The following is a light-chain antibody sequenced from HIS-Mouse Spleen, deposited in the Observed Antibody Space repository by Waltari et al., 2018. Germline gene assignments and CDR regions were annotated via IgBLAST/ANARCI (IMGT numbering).Light chain of an antibody. V-gene: IGKV1-5*03. CDR1: QSISSW. CDR3: QQYNTLSGVT. Sequence: DIQMTQSPSTLSASVGDRVTITCRASQSISSWLAWYQQKPGKAPKLLIYKASSLESGVPSRFSGSGSGTEFTLTISSLQPDDFATYYCQQYNTLSGVTFGPGTKVDIK. J-gene: IGKJ3*01. CDR2: KAS.